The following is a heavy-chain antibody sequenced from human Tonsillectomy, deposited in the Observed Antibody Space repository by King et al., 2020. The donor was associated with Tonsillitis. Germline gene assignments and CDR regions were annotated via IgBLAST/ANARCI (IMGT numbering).Heavy chain of an antibody. J-gene: IGHJ6*03. Sequence: QLVQSGADMKKPGASVKVACKASGYTFTTYSISWVRQAPGQGLEWMGWINTYNDDTNYAQNLQGRLTMTTDTSTSTAYMELRSLRSDDTAVYYCARYSSGWRGRSFYYYMDV. D-gene: IGHD6-19*01. CDR1: GYTFTTYS. V-gene: IGHV1-18*01. CDR3: ARYSSGWRGRSFYYYMDV. CDR2: INTYNDDT.